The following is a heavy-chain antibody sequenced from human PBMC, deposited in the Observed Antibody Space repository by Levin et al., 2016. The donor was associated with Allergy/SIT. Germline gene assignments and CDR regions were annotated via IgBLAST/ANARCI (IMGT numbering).Heavy chain of an antibody. J-gene: IGHJ6*03. Sequence: RQAPGKGLEWLSFISSGSSSKYYADSVKGRFTISRDNAKNSLYLQMNNLRGEDTAVYYCASGRSYYHYYMDVWGIGTTVTVSS. V-gene: IGHV3-48*01. CDR3: ASGRSYYHYYMDV. CDR2: ISSGSSSK.